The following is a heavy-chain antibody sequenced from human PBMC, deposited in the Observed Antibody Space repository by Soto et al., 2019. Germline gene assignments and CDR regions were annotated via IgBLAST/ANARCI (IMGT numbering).Heavy chain of an antibody. CDR3: ARAGYYDSSGLIPGGLEY. CDR1: VFTFSGYA. CDR2: ISYEGSNK. V-gene: IGHV3-30-3*01. J-gene: IGHJ4*02. D-gene: IGHD3-22*01. Sequence: GGPRRLSCAASVFTFSGYAMHWVRRAPGKGLEGVAVISYEGSNKYYADSVKGRFTISRHTSKNTLYLQMNRLSAEHTAVYYCARAGYYDSSGLIPGGLEYWGQGTLVTVSS.